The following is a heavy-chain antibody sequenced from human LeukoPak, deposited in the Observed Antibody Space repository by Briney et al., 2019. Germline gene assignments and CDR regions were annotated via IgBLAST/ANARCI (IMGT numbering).Heavy chain of an antibody. CDR2: IWYDGSNK. Sequence: GRSLRLSCAASGPTFSNYGMHWVRQAPGKGMEWVAAIWYDGSNKYYADSVKGRFTISRDNSKNTLYLQMNSLRAEDTAVYYCARGDYYDSSGYSQYFQHWGQGTLVTVSS. CDR3: ARGDYYDSSGYSQYFQH. CDR1: GPTFSNYG. V-gene: IGHV3-33*01. J-gene: IGHJ1*01. D-gene: IGHD3-22*01.